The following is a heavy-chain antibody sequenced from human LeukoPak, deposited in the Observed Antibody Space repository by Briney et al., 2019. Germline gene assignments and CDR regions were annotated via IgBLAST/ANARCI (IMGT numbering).Heavy chain of an antibody. J-gene: IGHJ4*02. CDR1: DWSFSRLC. V-gene: IGHV4-59*08. D-gene: IGHD2-2*01. CDR3: ARLGIGVVPSAMLGDYYFDY. Sequence: SSETLSLTCAVYDWSFSRLCWNWIRQPPGKGLEWIGYIYYSGSTNYNPSLKSRVTISVDTSKNQFSLKLTSVTAADTAVYYCARLGIGVVPSAMLGDYYFDYWGQGTLVTVSS. CDR2: IYYSGST.